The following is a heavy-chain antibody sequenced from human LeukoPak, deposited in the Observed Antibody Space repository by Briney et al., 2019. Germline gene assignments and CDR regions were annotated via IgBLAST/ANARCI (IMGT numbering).Heavy chain of an antibody. Sequence: GASVKVSCKTSGYIFTGYYMHWVRQAPGQGLEWMGRINPKSGGTNYAQKFQGRVTMTGDTSIGTGYMELSRLRSDDTAVYYCARGGLIRQLAKYNWFDPWGQGTLVTVSS. J-gene: IGHJ5*02. D-gene: IGHD6-13*01. V-gene: IGHV1-2*06. CDR2: INPKSGGT. CDR1: GYIFTGYY. CDR3: ARGGLIRQLAKYNWFDP.